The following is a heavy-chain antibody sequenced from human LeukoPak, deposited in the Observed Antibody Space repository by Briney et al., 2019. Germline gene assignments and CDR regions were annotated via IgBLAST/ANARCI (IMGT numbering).Heavy chain of an antibody. CDR2: IIPIFGTA. Sequence: SVKVSFKASGGTFSSYAISWVRQAPGQGLEWMGGIIPIFGTANYAQKFQGRVTITADESTSTAYMELSSLRSEDTAVYYCARGLWFGESRTGAFDIWGQGTMVTVSS. CDR1: GGTFSSYA. J-gene: IGHJ3*02. CDR3: ARGLWFGESRTGAFDI. D-gene: IGHD3-10*01. V-gene: IGHV1-69*13.